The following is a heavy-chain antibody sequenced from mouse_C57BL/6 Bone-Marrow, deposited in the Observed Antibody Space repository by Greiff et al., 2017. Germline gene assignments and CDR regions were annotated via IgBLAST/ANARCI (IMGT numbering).Heavy chain of an antibody. D-gene: IGHD2-5*01. J-gene: IGHJ4*01. CDR2: IYPGSGST. V-gene: IGHV1-55*01. CDR1: GYTFTSYW. CDR3: ASGSSYYSNYGAMDY. Sequence: VQLQQPGAELVKPGASVKMSCKASGYTFTSYWITWVKQRPGQGLEWIGDIYPGSGSTNYNEKFKSKATLTVDTSSSTAYMQLSSLTSEDSAVYYCASGSSYYSNYGAMDYWGQGTSVTVSS.